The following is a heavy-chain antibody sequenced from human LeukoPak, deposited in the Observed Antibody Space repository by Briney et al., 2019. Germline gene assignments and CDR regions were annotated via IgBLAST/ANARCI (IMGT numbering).Heavy chain of an antibody. J-gene: IGHJ5*02. CDR2: IYYGGST. D-gene: IGHD3-22*01. CDR1: GGSISSYY. CDR3: ARGTMIGDWFDP. V-gene: IGHV4-59*08. Sequence: PSETLSLTCTVSGGSISSYYWSWIRQPPGKGLEWIGYIYYGGSTNYNPSLKSRVTISVDTSKNQFSLKLSSVTAADTAVYYCARGTMIGDWFDPWGQGTLVTVSS.